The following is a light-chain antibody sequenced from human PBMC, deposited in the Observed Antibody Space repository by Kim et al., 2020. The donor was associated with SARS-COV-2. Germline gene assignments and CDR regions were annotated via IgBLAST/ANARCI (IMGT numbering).Light chain of an antibody. J-gene: IGLJ3*02. V-gene: IGLV6-57*01. CDR1: SGSIASNY. CDR3: QSYDSSNLWV. CDR2: EDN. Sequence: KRENICCTRSSGSIASNYVQWYQQRPGSSPTAVIYEDNQRPSGVPDRFSGSIDSSSNSASLTISGLKTEDEADYYCQSYDSSNLWVFGGGTQLTVL.